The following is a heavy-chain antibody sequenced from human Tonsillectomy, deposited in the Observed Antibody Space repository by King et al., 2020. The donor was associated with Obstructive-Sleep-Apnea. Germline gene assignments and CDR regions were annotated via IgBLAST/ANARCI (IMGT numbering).Heavy chain of an antibody. V-gene: IGHV4-39*07. J-gene: IGHJ5*02. CDR2: IYYSGST. CDR3: ARGRGFVTTVTTHLGWFDP. Sequence: LQLQESGPGLVKPSETLSLTCTVSGGSISSSSYYWGWIRQPPGKGLEWIGSIYYSGSTYYNPSLKSRVTISVDTSKNQFSLKLSSVTAADTAVYYCARGRGFVTTVTTHLGWFDPWGQGTLVTVSS. CDR1: GGSISSSSYY. D-gene: IGHD4-17*01.